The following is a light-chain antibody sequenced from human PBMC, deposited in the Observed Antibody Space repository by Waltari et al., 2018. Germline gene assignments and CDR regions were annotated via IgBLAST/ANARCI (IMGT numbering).Light chain of an antibody. V-gene: IGLV2-8*01. CDR2: EVS. Sequence: QSALTQPPSASGSPGQSVTISCTGTSSDVGGYNFVSWYQQHPGKAPKLMIYEVSKRPSGVPDRFSGSKSGNTASLTVSGLQADDEADYYCSSDAGSNMRVFGTGTKVTVL. J-gene: IGLJ1*01. CDR1: SSDVGGYNF. CDR3: SSDAGSNMRV.